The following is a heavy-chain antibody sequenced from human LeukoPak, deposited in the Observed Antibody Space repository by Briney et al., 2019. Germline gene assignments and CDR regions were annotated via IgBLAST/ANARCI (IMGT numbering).Heavy chain of an antibody. V-gene: IGHV3-11*01. CDR2: ISSGGSTI. CDR1: GFTFCDYY. Sequence: PGGSLRLSCAASGFTFCDYYMSWIRKAPGKGMEWVSYISSGGSTIYYADSVKGRFTISRDNAKNSLYLQMNSLRAEDTALYYCAKDTSPVGAYYGMDVWGQGTTVTVSS. J-gene: IGHJ6*02. D-gene: IGHD1-26*01. CDR3: AKDTSPVGAYYGMDV.